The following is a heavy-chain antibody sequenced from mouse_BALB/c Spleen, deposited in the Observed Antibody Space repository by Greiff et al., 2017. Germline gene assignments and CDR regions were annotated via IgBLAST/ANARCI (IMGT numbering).Heavy chain of an antibody. V-gene: IGHV7-3*02. Sequence: EVQLQESGGGLVQPGGSLRLSCATSGFTFTDYYMSWVRQPPGKALEWLGFIRNQANGYTTEYSASVKGRFTISRDNSQSILYLQMNTLRAEDSATYYCARDNYWGQGTTLTVSS. J-gene: IGHJ2*01. CDR2: IRNQANGYTT. CDR1: GFTFTDYY. CDR3: ARDNY.